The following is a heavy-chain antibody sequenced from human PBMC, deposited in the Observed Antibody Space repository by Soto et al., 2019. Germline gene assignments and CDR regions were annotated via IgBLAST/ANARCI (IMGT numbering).Heavy chain of an antibody. CDR3: ARDIFGGSYDFWH. V-gene: IGHV3-66*01. CDR1: GFIVSGIF. CDR2: LSSDDKT. Sequence: EVRLVESGGGLVQPGGSLRLSCAASGFIVSGIFMTWVRQVPGKGPEWVSTLSSDDKTNYADSVRGRFTISRDSSKNTLFLQMNTLRAEDTAVYHCARDIFGGSYDFWHGGQGTLVTVSS. J-gene: IGHJ4*02. D-gene: IGHD3-3*01.